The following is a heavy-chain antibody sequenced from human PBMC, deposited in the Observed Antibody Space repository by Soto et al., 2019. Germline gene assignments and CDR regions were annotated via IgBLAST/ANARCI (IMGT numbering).Heavy chain of an antibody. D-gene: IGHD2-2*01. CDR3: ARDDCTITSGLGQ. J-gene: IGHJ4*02. Sequence: QVQLVESGGGVVQPGRSLRLSCAASGFTFTTFGMFWVRQAPGKGLEWVAFISHDGSAKYYADTVKGRFTISRDNSEKTLYLQMNSLRAEDTAVYYCARDDCTITSGLGQWGQGPLVTVSS. V-gene: IGHV3-33*01. CDR1: GFTFTTFG. CDR2: ISHDGSAK.